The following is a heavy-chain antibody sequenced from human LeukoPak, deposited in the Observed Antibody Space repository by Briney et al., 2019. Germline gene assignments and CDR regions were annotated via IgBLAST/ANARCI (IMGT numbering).Heavy chain of an antibody. CDR1: GFTFDDYA. J-gene: IGHJ4*02. V-gene: IGHV3-9*01. CDR2: ISWNSGSI. Sequence: GGSLRLSCAASGFTFDDYAMHWVRQAPGKGLEWVSGISWNSGSIGYADSVKGRFTISRDNAKNSLYLQMNSLRAEDTALYYCAKDITGYGDYYFDYWGQGTLVTVSS. CDR3: AKDITGYGDYYFDY. D-gene: IGHD4-17*01.